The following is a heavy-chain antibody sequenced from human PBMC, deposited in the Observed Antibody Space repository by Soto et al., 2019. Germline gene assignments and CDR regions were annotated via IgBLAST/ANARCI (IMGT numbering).Heavy chain of an antibody. D-gene: IGHD6-13*01. CDR3: ARDFPPPGGSSLGPLANTYYYYGMDV. CDR1: GGSISSGGYY. Sequence: PSETLSLTCTVSGGSISSGGYYWSWIRQHPGKGLEWIGYIYYSGSTYYKPSLKSRVTISVDTSKKQYSLKLNSVTAADTAVYYCARDFPPPGGSSLGPLANTYYYYGMDVWGQGTTVTVSS. CDR2: IYYSGST. J-gene: IGHJ6*02. V-gene: IGHV4-31*03.